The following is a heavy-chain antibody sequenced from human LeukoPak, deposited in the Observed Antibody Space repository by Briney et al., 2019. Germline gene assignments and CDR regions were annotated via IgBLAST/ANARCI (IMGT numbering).Heavy chain of an antibody. CDR2: IWYDGTDK. CDR1: GFTFSSYG. CDR3: ARSGSTYYYGMDV. Sequence: GSLRLSCAASGFTFSSYGMHWVRQGPGKGLEWVTFIWYDGTDKNYADSVKGRFTISRDNSKNTLYLQMNSLRAEDTAVYYCARSGSTYYYGMDVWGQGTTVTVSS. D-gene: IGHD3-10*01. V-gene: IGHV3-33*01. J-gene: IGHJ6*02.